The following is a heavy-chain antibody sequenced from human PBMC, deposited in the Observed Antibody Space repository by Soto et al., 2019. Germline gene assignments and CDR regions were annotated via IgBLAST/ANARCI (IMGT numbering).Heavy chain of an antibody. J-gene: IGHJ6*02. CDR1: GFTFSSYS. CDR2: ISSSSSYI. V-gene: IGHV3-21*01. Sequence: EVQLVESGGGLVKPGGSLRLSCAASGFTFSSYSMNWVRQAPGKGLEWVSSISSSSSYIYYADSVKGRFTTSRDNAKNSLYLQMNSLRAEDTAVYYCARRNRNIVVEPAATAYYYGMDVWGQGTTVTVSS. D-gene: IGHD2-2*01. CDR3: ARRNRNIVVEPAATAYYYGMDV.